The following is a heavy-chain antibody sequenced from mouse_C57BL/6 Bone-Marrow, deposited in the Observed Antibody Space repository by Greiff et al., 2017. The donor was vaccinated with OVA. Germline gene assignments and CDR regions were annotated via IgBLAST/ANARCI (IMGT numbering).Heavy chain of an antibody. CDR1: GYTFTSYW. V-gene: IGHV1-53*01. Sequence: QVQLQQPGTELVKPGASVKLSCKASGYTFTSYWMHWVKQRPGQGLEWIGNINPSNGGTNYNEKFKSKATLTVDKSSSTAYMQLSSLTSEDAAVYYCARDGSSYVKFAYWGQGTLVTVSA. CDR3: ARDGSSYVKFAY. D-gene: IGHD1-1*01. J-gene: IGHJ3*01. CDR2: INPSNGGT.